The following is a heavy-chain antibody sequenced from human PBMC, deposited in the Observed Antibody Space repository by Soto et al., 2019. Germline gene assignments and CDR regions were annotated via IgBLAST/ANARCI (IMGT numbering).Heavy chain of an antibody. Sequence: VGSLRLSCAASGFAFSSSCMHWVRQVPGKGLVWVARISADGSTTSYTDSVKGRFTISRDNTRNTLYLDMNSLRADDTAIYYCARDYKWRQRSLNGFDLWGQGTMVTVSS. CDR3: ARDYKWRQRSLNGFDL. CDR1: GFAFSSSC. J-gene: IGHJ3*01. CDR2: ISADGSTT. V-gene: IGHV3-74*01. D-gene: IGHD1-1*01.